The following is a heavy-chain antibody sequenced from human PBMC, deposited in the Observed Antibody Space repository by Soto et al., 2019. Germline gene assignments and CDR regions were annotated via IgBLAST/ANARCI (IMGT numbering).Heavy chain of an antibody. J-gene: IGHJ6*02. Sequence: QITLKESGPTLVKPTQTLTLTCTCSGFSRSSSGVGLAWIRQPPGKALEWLALIYWDDDKRYRPSLESRLTITKDTSKDQVVLTMTNMDSVDTATYYCAYLPCSGGSCYWFSFSGMDVWGQGTTVTVSS. CDR3: AYLPCSGGSCYWFSFSGMDV. D-gene: IGHD2-15*01. V-gene: IGHV2-5*02. CDR2: IYWDDDK. CDR1: GFSRSSSGVG.